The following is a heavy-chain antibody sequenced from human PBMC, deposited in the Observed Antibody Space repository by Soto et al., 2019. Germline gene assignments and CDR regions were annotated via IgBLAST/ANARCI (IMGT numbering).Heavy chain of an antibody. CDR3: AREAASDPSFYYHYMDV. J-gene: IGHJ6*03. D-gene: IGHD6-25*01. V-gene: IGHV1-8*01. CDR2: MNPNTGNT. Sequence: ASVTVSCKASGYTFTNYNINWVRQATGQGLEWMGWMNPNTGNTGYAEKFQGRVTMTRNSSINTAYMELSGLRSDDTAVYYCAREAASDPSFYYHYMDVWGKGTTVTVSS. CDR1: GYTFTNYN.